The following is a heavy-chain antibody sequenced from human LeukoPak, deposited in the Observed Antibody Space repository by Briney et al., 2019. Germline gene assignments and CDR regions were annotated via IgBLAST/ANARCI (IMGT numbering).Heavy chain of an antibody. CDR3: ARDGVIAARRGRWFDP. CDR2: INPNSGGT. CDR1: GYTFTGYY. Sequence: ASVKVSCKAFGYTFTGYYMHWVRQAPGQGLEWMGWINPNSGGTNYAQKFQGGVTMTRDTSISTAYMELSRLRSDDTAVYYCARDGVIAARRGRWFDPWGQGTLVTVSS. J-gene: IGHJ5*02. D-gene: IGHD6-6*01. V-gene: IGHV1-2*02.